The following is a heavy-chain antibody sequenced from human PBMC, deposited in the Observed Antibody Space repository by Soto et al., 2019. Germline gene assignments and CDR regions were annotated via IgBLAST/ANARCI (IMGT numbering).Heavy chain of an antibody. CDR3: ARGNWFFGELNHYYVLDV. V-gene: IGHV1-69*13. CDR2: IIPIFGTA. D-gene: IGHD3-10*01. CDR1: GGTFSSYA. J-gene: IGHJ6*02. Sequence: SVKVSCKASGGTFSSYAISWVRQAPGQGLEWMGGIIPIFGTANYAQKFQGRVTITADESTSTAYMELSSLRSEDTAVYYCARGNWFFGELNHYYVLDVWAQRTTVTVSS.